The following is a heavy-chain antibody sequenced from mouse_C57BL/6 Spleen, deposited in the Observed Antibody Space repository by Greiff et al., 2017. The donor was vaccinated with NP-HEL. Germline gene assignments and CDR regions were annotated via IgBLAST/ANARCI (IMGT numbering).Heavy chain of an antibody. Sequence: EVKLVESGGGLVKPGGSLKLSCAASGFTFSDYGMHWVRQAPEKGLEWVAYISSGSSTIYYADTVKGRFTISRDKAKNTLFLQMTSLRSEDTAMYYCARTGPWGFAYWGQGTLVTVSA. CDR3: ARTGPWGFAY. CDR1: GFTFSDYG. D-gene: IGHD4-1*01. V-gene: IGHV5-17*01. CDR2: ISSGSSTI. J-gene: IGHJ3*01.